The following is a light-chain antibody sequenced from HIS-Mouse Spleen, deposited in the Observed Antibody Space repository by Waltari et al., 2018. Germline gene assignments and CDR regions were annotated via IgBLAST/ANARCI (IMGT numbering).Light chain of an antibody. J-gene: IGLJ2*01. V-gene: IGLV3-21*03. Sequence: SYVLTQPPSVSVAPGKPARITCGGNNIGSKSVPWYQQTPGQAPVLVVYDDSDRPSGIPERFSGSNSGNTATLTISRVEAGDEADYYCQVWDSSSDHVVFGGGTKLTVL. CDR2: DDS. CDR3: QVWDSSSDHVV. CDR1: NIGSKS.